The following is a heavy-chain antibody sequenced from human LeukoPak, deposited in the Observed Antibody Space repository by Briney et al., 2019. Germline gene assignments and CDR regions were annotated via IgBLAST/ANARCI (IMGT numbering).Heavy chain of an antibody. CDR1: GFTFSSYA. Sequence: GGSLRLSCAASGFTFSSYAMHWVRQAPGKGLEWVAVISYDGSNKYYADSVKGRFTISRDNSKNTLYLQMNSLRAEDTAVYHCARDGKSFMAEVDYWGQGTLVTVSS. J-gene: IGHJ4*02. CDR2: ISYDGSNK. CDR3: ARDGKSFMAEVDY. V-gene: IGHV3-30*04. D-gene: IGHD5-24*01.